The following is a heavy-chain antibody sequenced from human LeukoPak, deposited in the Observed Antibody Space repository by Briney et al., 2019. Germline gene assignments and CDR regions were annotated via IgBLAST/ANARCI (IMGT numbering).Heavy chain of an antibody. CDR1: GYSISNGFY. CDR2: VYHSGST. D-gene: IGHD2-2*01. Sequence: PSETLSLTCAVSGYSISNGFYWGWIRQPPGKGLEWIGSVYHSGSTYYNPSLKSRVSISVDTSKNQFSLKLSSVTAADTAVYYCARRYCSSTNCPLDYWGQGTLVTVSS. V-gene: IGHV4-38-2*01. J-gene: IGHJ4*02. CDR3: ARRYCSSTNCPLDY.